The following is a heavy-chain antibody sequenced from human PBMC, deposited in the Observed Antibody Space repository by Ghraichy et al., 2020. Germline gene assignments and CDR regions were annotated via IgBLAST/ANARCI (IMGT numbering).Heavy chain of an antibody. J-gene: IGHJ4*02. CDR3: YYYGSGSYYPIDY. CDR2: IYYSGST. D-gene: IGHD3-10*01. V-gene: IGHV4-39*01. Sequence: SETLSLTCTVSGGSISSSSYYWGWIRQPPGKGLEWIGSIYYSGSTYYNPSLKSRVTISVDTAKNQFSLKLSSVTAADTAVYYCYYYGSGSYYPIDYWGQGTLVTVSS. CDR1: GGSISSSSYY.